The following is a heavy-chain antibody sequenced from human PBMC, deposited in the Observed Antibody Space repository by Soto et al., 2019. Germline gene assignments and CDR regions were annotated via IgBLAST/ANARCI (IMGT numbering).Heavy chain of an antibody. Sequence: EVQLLESGGGLVPPGGSLRLSCAASEFTFSSYAMSWVRQAPGKGLEWVSAISGSGVSTYYAGSVRGRFTISRDNSKNTLYLHMNSLRAEDTAVYYCAKDLSLGGDYLGYYFDYWGQGTLVTVSS. V-gene: IGHV3-23*01. D-gene: IGHD4-17*01. CDR1: EFTFSSYA. CDR3: AKDLSLGGDYLGYYFDY. J-gene: IGHJ4*02. CDR2: ISGSGVST.